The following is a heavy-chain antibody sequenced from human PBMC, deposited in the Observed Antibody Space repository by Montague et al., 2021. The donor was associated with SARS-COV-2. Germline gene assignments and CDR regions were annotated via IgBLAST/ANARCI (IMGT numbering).Heavy chain of an antibody. CDR2: IYYSGST. V-gene: IGHV4-59*01. CDR3: ARAPVAHITIFGVVTSFDY. D-gene: IGHD3-3*01. Sequence: SETLSLTCTVSGGSISSYYWSWIRQPPGKGLEWIGYIYYSGSTNYNPSLKSQVSISVDTSKNQFFLKLSSVTAADTAVYYCARAPVAHITIFGVVTSFDYWGQGTLVTVSS. J-gene: IGHJ4*02. CDR1: GGSISSYY.